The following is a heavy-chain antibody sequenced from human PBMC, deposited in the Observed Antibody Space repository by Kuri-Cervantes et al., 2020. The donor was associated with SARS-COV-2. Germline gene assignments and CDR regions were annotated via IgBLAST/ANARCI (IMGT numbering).Heavy chain of an antibody. D-gene: IGHD6-19*01. V-gene: IGHV3-66*01. J-gene: IGHJ4*02. CDR3: ARGAAVAGTELDY. CDR2: IYSGGSA. CDR1: GFSVSSDY. Sequence: ETLSLTCAASGFSVSSDYMTWIRQAPGKGLEWVAVIYSGGSAYYAESVRGRFTTSRDSSKNTLFLQMNSLRAEDTAVYYCARGAAVAGTELDYWGQGTLVTVSS.